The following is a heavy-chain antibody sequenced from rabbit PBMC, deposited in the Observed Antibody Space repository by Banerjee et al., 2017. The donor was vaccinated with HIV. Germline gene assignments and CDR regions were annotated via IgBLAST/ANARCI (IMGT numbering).Heavy chain of an antibody. CDR2: IYGGSD. CDR1: GFSFSSGYD. V-gene: IGHV1S45*01. J-gene: IGHJ2*01. D-gene: IGHD8-1*01. CDR3: ARDLGVGSTYYRDALDP. Sequence: QEQLAESGGGLVTLGGSLKLTCTASGFSFSSGYDMCWVRQAPGKGLEWIACIYGGSDYYADWAKGRFTISKTSSTMVTLQMTSLTAADTATYFCARDLGVGSTYYRDALDPWGPGTLVTVS.